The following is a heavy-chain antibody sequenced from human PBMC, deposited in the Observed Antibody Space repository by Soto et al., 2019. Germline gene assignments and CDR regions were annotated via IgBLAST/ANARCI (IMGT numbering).Heavy chain of an antibody. CDR2: ISVYNGNT. V-gene: IGHV1-18*04. D-gene: IGHD6-19*01. J-gene: IGHJ6*02. CDR1: GYTFTSYG. Sequence: ASVKVSCKASGYTFTSYGLTWVRQAPGQGLEWMGWISVYNGNTDYAQKVQGRVTMTIDTSTSTAYMELRSLRSDDTAAYYCARDRVRGVGQAGHGMYVWGQGTTVTVSS. CDR3: ARDRVRGVGQAGHGMYV.